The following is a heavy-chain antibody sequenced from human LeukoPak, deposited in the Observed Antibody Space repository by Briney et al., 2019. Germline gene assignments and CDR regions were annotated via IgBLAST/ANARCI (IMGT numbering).Heavy chain of an antibody. J-gene: IGHJ4*02. CDR1: GGSISSGGYY. D-gene: IGHD6-13*01. V-gene: IGHV4-31*03. Sequence: SQTLFLTCTVSGGSISSGGYYWSWIRQHPGKGLEWIGYIYYSGNTYYNPSLKSRVSISVDTSKNQFSLKLSSVTAADTAVYYCARGGSSWLFDYWGQGTLVTVSS. CDR2: IYYSGNT. CDR3: ARGGSSWLFDY.